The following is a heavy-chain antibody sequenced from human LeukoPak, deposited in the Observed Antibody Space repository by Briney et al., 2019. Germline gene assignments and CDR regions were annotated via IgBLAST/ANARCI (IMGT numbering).Heavy chain of an antibody. V-gene: IGHV3-21*01. CDR3: AKEAGQDYGALDAFDV. J-gene: IGHJ3*01. CDR2: IGGSSSSL. Sequence: PGGSLRLSCAASGFTLSSYGMHWVRQAPGKGLEWVSSIGGSSSSLYYAESVKGRFTISRDNARNSLYLQMNSLRAEDTAVYYCAKEAGQDYGALDAFDVWGQGTMVTVSS. D-gene: IGHD4-17*01. CDR1: GFTLSSYG.